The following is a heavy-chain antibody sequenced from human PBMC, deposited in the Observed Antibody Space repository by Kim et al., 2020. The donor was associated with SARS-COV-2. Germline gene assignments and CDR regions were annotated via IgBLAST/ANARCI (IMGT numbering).Heavy chain of an antibody. Sequence: SETLSLTCVVSGGSFSGYYWSWIRQPPGKGLEWIGEINHSGSTNYNPSLKSRVTISIDTSKNQFSLRLSSVTAADTAMYYCARGPEWLAGSVRAEYFQNWGQGTLVTVSS. CDR2: INHSGST. V-gene: IGHV4-34*01. D-gene: IGHD6-19*01. CDR1: GGSFSGYY. J-gene: IGHJ1*01. CDR3: ARGPEWLAGSVRAEYFQN.